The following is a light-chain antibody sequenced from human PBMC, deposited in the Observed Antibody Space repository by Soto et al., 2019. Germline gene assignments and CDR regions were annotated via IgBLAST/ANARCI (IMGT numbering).Light chain of an antibody. CDR1: QSVRSS. CDR2: DAS. CDR3: QQRSNWPGT. Sequence: IVLTQSPATLSLSPWEIATLSCRASQSVRSSLAWYQQQPGQAPRLLIFDASNRATGIPPRFSGSGSGTDFTLTINSLEPEDFVVYYCQQRSNWPGTFGQGTKVDNK. J-gene: IGKJ1*01. V-gene: IGKV3-11*01.